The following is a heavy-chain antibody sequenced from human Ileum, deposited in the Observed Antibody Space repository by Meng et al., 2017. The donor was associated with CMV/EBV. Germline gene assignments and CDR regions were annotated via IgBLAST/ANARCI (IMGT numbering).Heavy chain of an antibody. V-gene: IGHV3-74*03. Sequence: EASVAEAGSGLIQPGGSRELSCAVAGLTSSVYWVDWVPQGPGKGPVWVSRILSDGTRITYADSVKGRFTISGDNAKNTVYLQMNSLRDEDTAVYYCVILPPGYWGKGTLVTVSS. J-gene: IGHJ4*02. CDR3: VILPPGY. CDR1: GLTSSVYW. CDR2: ILSDGTRI. D-gene: IGHD2-21*02.